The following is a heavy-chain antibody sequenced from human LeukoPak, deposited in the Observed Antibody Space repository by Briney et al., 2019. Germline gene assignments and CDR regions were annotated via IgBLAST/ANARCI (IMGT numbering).Heavy chain of an antibody. V-gene: IGHV4-59*01. D-gene: IGHD3-22*01. Sequence: SETLSLTCTVSGGXISSYYRSWIRQPPGKGLEWIGYIYYSGSTNYNPSLKSRVTISVDTSKDPFSLKLSSVTAADTAVYYCATTYYYDSSGYSAFDYWGQGTLVTVSS. CDR3: ATTYYYDSSGYSAFDY. CDR2: IYYSGST. J-gene: IGHJ4*02. CDR1: GGXISSYY.